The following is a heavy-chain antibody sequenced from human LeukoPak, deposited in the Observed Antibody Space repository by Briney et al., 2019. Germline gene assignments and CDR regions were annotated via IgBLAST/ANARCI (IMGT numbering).Heavy chain of an antibody. CDR2: IYSDGTT. Sequence: PGGSLRLSCAASGFTVSSKYMSWVRQAPGKGLEWVSVIYSDGTTYYADSVKGRFTISRDNSKNTLYLQMNSLRAEDTAVYYCARGDCSSTSCYADYYYGMDVWGQGTTVTVSS. CDR3: ARGDCSSTSCYADYYYGMDV. J-gene: IGHJ6*02. V-gene: IGHV3-53*01. D-gene: IGHD2-2*01. CDR1: GFTVSSKY.